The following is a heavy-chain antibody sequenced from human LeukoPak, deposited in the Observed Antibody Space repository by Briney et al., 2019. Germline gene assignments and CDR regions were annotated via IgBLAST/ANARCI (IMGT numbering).Heavy chain of an antibody. CDR3: ARSGYSLLYMDV. J-gene: IGHJ6*03. D-gene: IGHD3-3*01. CDR2: ISWNSGSI. CDR1: GFTFDDYA. V-gene: IGHV3-9*01. Sequence: PGGSLRLSCAASGFTFDDYAMHWVRQAPGKGLEWVSGISWNSGSIGYADSVKGRFTISRDNAKNSLYLQMNSLRAEDTAVYYCARSGYSLLYMDVWGKGTTVTVSS.